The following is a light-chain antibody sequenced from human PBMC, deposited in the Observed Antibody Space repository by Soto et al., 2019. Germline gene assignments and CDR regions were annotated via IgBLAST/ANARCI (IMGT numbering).Light chain of an antibody. Sequence: EIVLTQSPGTLSLSPGERATLSCRASQSISTYLAWYQQKPGQAPRLLIYDASQRATGIPARFSGSGSGTDFTLTISSLEPEDVAVYYCQQRSKWPPPFGGGTKVEIK. CDR2: DAS. CDR1: QSISTY. CDR3: QQRSKWPPP. V-gene: IGKV3-11*01. J-gene: IGKJ4*01.